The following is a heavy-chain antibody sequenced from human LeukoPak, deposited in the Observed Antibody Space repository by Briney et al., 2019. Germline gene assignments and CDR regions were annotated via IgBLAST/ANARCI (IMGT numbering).Heavy chain of an antibody. CDR3: AGDYGSGSYRFDF. CDR2: IYYSGRT. J-gene: IGHJ4*02. D-gene: IGHD3-10*01. Sequence: SQTLSLTCAVSGGSISSGDYSWSWIRQPPGKGLEWIGYIYYSGRTVYNPSLKSRLTLSLDTSKNQFSLRLSSVTAADTAVYYCAGDYGSGSYRFDFRGRGTLVTVSS. CDR1: GGSISSGDYS. V-gene: IGHV4-30-4*07.